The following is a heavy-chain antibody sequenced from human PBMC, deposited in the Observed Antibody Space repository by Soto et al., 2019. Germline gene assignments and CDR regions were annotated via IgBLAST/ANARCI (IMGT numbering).Heavy chain of an antibody. CDR3: VGSGSYYAY. CDR1: GFTFSSYA. D-gene: IGHD1-26*01. Sequence: WGSLRLSCAASGFTFSSYAMHWVRQAPGKGLEWVAVISYDGSNKYYADSVKGRSTISRDNSKNTLYLQMNSLRAEDTAVYYCVGSGSYYAYWGQGTLVTVSS. CDR2: ISYDGSNK. V-gene: IGHV3-30-3*01. J-gene: IGHJ4*02.